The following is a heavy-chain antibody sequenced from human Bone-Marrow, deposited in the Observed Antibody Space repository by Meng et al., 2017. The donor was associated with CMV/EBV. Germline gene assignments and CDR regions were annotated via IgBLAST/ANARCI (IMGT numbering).Heavy chain of an antibody. D-gene: IGHD4-23*01. Sequence: EVQRVESGGGLIQPGGSLRLSCAASGFTVSSNYMSWVRKAPGKGLEWVSVIYSGGSTYYADSVKGRFTISRDNSKNTLYLQMNSLRAEDTAVYYCARSGTVVTPLEYWGQGTLVTVSS. CDR2: IYSGGST. V-gene: IGHV3-53*01. CDR1: GFTVSSNY. J-gene: IGHJ4*02. CDR3: ARSGTVVTPLEY.